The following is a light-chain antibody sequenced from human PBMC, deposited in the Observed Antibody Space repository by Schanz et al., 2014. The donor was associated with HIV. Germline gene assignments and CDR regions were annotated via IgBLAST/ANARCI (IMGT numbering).Light chain of an antibody. CDR1: RSNIGNNY. CDR3: GTWDSGLSAIV. Sequence: QSVLTQPPSVSAAPGQNVTIPCTGSRSNIGNNYVSWYQQISGTAPKLLIYGNDKRPSGIPDRFSGSKYDTSATLGITGLQTGDEADYCCGTWDSGLSAIVFGGGTKLTVL. V-gene: IGLV1-51*01. J-gene: IGLJ3*02. CDR2: GND.